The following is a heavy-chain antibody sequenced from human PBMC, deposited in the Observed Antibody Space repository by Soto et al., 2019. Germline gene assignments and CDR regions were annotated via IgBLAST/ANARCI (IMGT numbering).Heavy chain of an antibody. Sequence: EVQMVESGGGLIQPGGSLRLSCAASGFTFSNFWMHWVRQDPRKGLVWVSRINVDGSSTTYADAVKGRFTISRDNAKNTLYLQMNNLRAEDTAVYYCARDQDTYGQAVFDNWGQGILVSVSS. CDR3: ARDQDTYGQAVFDN. V-gene: IGHV3-74*01. D-gene: IGHD3-10*01. CDR2: INVDGSST. J-gene: IGHJ4*02. CDR1: GFTFSNFW.